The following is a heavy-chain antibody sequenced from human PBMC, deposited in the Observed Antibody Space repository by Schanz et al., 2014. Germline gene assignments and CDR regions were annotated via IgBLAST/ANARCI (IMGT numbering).Heavy chain of an antibody. CDR3: AKKVPAYNPFDS. CDR1: GFAFSSYG. V-gene: IGHV3-23*01. D-gene: IGHD1-1*01. Sequence: DVHLLESGGGLVQPGGSLRLSCLASGFAFSSYGMNWLRQAPGKGLEWVSGISGSGASTYYAESVKGRFTISRDNSKNTLYLQMDSLRAEDTAVYFCAKKVPAYNPFDSWGQGTLVTVSS. CDR2: ISGSGAST. J-gene: IGHJ4*02.